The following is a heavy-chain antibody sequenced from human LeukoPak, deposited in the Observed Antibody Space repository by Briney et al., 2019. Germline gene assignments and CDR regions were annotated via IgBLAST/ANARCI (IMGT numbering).Heavy chain of an antibody. CDR1: GGSIISNY. V-gene: IGHV4-4*07. D-gene: IGHD3-22*01. CDR2: IYGSGIT. Sequence: PSETLSLTCTVSGGSIISNYWSWIRQSAGTGLEWVGRIYGSGITDYNPSLKSRVTMSLDTSRKQFSLRLTSVTAADTAVYYCARLKFYDSTGYSPGYYMDVWGKGTTVSVFS. CDR3: ARLKFYDSTGYSPGYYMDV. J-gene: IGHJ6*03.